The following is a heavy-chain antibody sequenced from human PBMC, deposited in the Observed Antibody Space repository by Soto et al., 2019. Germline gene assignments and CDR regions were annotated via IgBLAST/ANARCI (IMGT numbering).Heavy chain of an antibody. J-gene: IGHJ6*02. D-gene: IGHD3-3*01. V-gene: IGHV3-23*01. CDR2: ISGSGGST. Sequence: GGSLRLSCAASGFTFSSYAMSWVRQAPGKGLEWVSAISGSGGSTYYADSVKGRFTISRANSKNTLYLQMNSLRAEDTAVYYCAKGQVSDFWSGYYPRYYYYGMDVWGQGTTVTVSS. CDR1: GFTFSSYA. CDR3: AKGQVSDFWSGYYPRYYYYGMDV.